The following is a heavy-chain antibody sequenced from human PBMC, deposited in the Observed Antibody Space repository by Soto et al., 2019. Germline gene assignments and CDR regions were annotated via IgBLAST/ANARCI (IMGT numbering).Heavy chain of an antibody. CDR1: GYTFTSYG. V-gene: IGHV1-18*01. Sequence: ASVKVSCKASGYTFTSYGISCVLQSPGQGLEWMGWISAYNGNTNYAQKLQGRVTMTTDTSTSTAYMELRSLRSDDTAVYYCARCYDSSGYLTFDYWGQGTLVTVSS. CDR2: ISAYNGNT. J-gene: IGHJ4*02. D-gene: IGHD3-22*01. CDR3: ARCYDSSGYLTFDY.